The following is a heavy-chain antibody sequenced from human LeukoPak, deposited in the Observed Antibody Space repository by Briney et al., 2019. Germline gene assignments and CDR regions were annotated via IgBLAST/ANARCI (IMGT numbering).Heavy chain of an antibody. CDR3: ARVHNWFDP. D-gene: IGHD3-10*01. J-gene: IGHJ5*02. V-gene: IGHV4-59*12. CDR1: GGSISSYY. CDR2: IYSSGST. Sequence: PSETLSLTCTVSGGSISSYYWSWIRQPPGKGLEWIGYIYSSGSTNYNPSLKSRVTISVDTSKSQFSLKLSSVTAADTAVYYCARVHNWFDPWGQGTLVTVSS.